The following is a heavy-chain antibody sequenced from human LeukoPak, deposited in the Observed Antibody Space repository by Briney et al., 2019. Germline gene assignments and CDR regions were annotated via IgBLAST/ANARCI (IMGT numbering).Heavy chain of an antibody. CDR1: TFTFSSYS. D-gene: IGHD1/OR15-1a*01. CDR2: ISSSSSYI. Sequence: GGSLRLSCAASTFTFSSYSMNWVRQAPGKGLEWDSSISSSSSYIYYADSVKGRFTISRDDAKDSLYLQMNSLRAEDTAVYYCAREEHVYGMDVWGQGPTDTVSS. V-gene: IGHV3-21*01. J-gene: IGHJ6*02. CDR3: AREEHVYGMDV.